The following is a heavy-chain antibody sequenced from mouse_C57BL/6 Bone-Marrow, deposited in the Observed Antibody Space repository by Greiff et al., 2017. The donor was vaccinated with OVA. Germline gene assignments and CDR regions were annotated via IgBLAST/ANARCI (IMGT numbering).Heavy chain of an antibody. V-gene: IGHV14-3*01. CDR3: ARGRTLRSGYFDY. Sequence: EVQLQQSVAELVRPGASVKLSCKASGFNITNNYMHWVKQRPEQGLEWIGRIDPANGNTQYAPKFQGQATLTADTSSNTAYLQLSSLTSEYTAIYYCARGRTLRSGYFDYWGQGTTLTVSS. CDR2: IDPANGNT. D-gene: IGHD1-1*01. J-gene: IGHJ2*01. CDR1: GFNITNNY.